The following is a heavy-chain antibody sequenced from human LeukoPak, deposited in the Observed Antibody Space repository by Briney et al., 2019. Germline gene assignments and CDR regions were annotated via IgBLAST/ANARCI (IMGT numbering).Heavy chain of an antibody. V-gene: IGHV2-5*02. CDR2: INWDDDE. J-gene: IGHJ4*02. Sequence: SGPALVKPTQTLTLTCTFSGFSLSTRGVGVGWIRQPPGKALEWLALINWDDDERYSPSLKNRLTITRGTSNNQVVLTITNVDPVDTATYYCAHSLVAVSGKEGMDYWGQGTLVTVSS. D-gene: IGHD6-19*01. CDR3: AHSLVAVSGKEGMDY. CDR1: GFSLSTRGVG.